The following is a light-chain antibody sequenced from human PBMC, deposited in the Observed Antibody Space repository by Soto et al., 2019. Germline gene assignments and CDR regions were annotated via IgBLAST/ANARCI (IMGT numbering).Light chain of an antibody. CDR3: QHYNSYSEA. Sequence: DIEMTQSRSYLSACVVDRINISCGESQRISSYLTWYQQKPGKAPKLLIYKASTLKSGVPSRFSGSGSGTEFTLTISSLQPDDFATYYCQHYNSYSEAFGQGSNVDVK. CDR1: QRISSY. V-gene: IGKV1-5*03. J-gene: IGKJ1*01. CDR2: KAS.